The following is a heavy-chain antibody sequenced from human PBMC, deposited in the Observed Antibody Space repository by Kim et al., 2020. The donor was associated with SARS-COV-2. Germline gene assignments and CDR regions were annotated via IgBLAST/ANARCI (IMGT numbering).Heavy chain of an antibody. J-gene: IGHJ5*02. Sequence: TSYAQKFPGRVTMTRDTSTSTVYMELSSLRSEDTAVYYCARASPDYWFDPWGQGTLVTVSS. V-gene: IGHV1-46*01. CDR2: T. D-gene: IGHD2-21*02. CDR3: ARASPDYWFDP.